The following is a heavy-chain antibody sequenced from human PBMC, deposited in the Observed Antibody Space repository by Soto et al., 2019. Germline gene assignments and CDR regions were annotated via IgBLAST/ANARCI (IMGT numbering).Heavy chain of an antibody. J-gene: IGHJ4*02. D-gene: IGHD3-22*01. CDR1: GGSFSGYY. CDR3: ARGKDDSSGYYPYDY. V-gene: IGHV4-34*01. CDR2: INHSGST. Sequence: SETLSLTCAVYGGSFSGYYWSWIRQPPGKGLEWIGEINHSGSTNYNPSLKSRVTISVDTSKNQFSLKLSSVTAADTAVYYCARGKDDSSGYYPYDYWGQGTLVTVSS.